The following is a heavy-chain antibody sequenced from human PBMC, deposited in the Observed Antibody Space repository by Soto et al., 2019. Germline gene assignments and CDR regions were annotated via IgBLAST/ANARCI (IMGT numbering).Heavy chain of an antibody. J-gene: IGHJ4*02. CDR3: ASRAVITTTPDY. V-gene: IGHV3-23*01. Sequence: PVGSLRLSCAASGFTFSSHAMSWVRQAPGKGLEWVSAISGSGGSTYYADSVKGRFTISRDNSKNTLYLQMNSLRAEDTAVYYCASRAVITTTPDYWGQGTLVTVSS. CDR1: GFTFSSHA. CDR2: ISGSGGST. D-gene: IGHD1-20*01.